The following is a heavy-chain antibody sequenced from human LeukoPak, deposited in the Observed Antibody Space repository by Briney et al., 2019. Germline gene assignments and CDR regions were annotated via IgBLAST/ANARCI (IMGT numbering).Heavy chain of an antibody. CDR2: IYYSGST. CDR3: ARRPRRGYSKLSWAFDI. Sequence: SSETLSLTCTVSGGSISSYYWSWIRQPPGKGLEWIGYIYYSGSTNYNPSLKSRVTISVDTSKNQFSLKLSSVTAADTAVYYCARRPRRGYSKLSWAFDIWDQGTMVTVSS. V-gene: IGHV4-59*12. CDR1: GGSISSYY. D-gene: IGHD6-13*01. J-gene: IGHJ3*02.